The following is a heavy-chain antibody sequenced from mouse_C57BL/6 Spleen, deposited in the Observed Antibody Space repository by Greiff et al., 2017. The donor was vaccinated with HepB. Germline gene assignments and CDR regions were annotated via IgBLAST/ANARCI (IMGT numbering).Heavy chain of an antibody. CDR1: GYAFSSSW. CDR3: ARGGGQEYYFDY. J-gene: IGHJ2*01. D-gene: IGHD3-3*01. CDR2: IYPGDGDT. Sequence: QVQLKQSGPELVKPGASVKISCKASGYAFSSSWMNWVKQRPGKGLEWIGRIYPGDGDTNYNGKFKGKATLTADKSSSTAYMQLSSLTSEDSAVYFCARGGGQEYYFDYWGQGTTLTVSS. V-gene: IGHV1-82*01.